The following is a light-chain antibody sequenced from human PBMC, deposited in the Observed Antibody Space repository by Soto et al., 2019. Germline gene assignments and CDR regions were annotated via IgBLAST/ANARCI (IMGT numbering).Light chain of an antibody. Sequence: IQMIQSPSSLSASVGDRIISSCQASQDISNYLNWYQQMPGKAPKLLIYDASNLETGVPSRFSGSGSGTDFTFTISNLQPEDIATYYCQQYDNLPITFGQGTRLENK. J-gene: IGKJ5*01. CDR2: DAS. CDR1: QDISNY. CDR3: QQYDNLPIT. V-gene: IGKV1-33*01.